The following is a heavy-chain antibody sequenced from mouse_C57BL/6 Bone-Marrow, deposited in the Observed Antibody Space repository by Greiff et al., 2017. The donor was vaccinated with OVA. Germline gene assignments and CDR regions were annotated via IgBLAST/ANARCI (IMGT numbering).Heavy chain of an antibody. V-gene: IGHV1-50*01. CDR2: IDPSDSYT. Sequence: VQLQQPGAELVKPGASVKLSCKASGYTFTSYWMQWVKQRPGQGLEWIGEIDPSDSYTNYNQKFKGKAKLTVDTSSSTAYMQLSSLTSEDSAVYYCARDYYGSSVFGYWGQGTTLTVSA. CDR3: ARDYYGSSVFGY. D-gene: IGHD1-1*01. CDR1: GYTFTSYW. J-gene: IGHJ2*01.